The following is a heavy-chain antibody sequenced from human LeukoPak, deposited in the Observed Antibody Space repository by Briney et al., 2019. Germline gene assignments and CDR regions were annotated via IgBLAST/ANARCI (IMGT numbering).Heavy chain of an antibody. CDR3: AKGPPPKAYCSGGSCYDYFDY. Sequence: GGSLRLSCAASGFTFRSYGMHWVRQAPGKGLEWVAVISYDGSNKYYADSVKGRFTISRDNSKNTLYLQMNSLRAEDTAVYYCAKGPPPKAYCSGGSCYDYFDYWSQGTLVTVSS. CDR2: ISYDGSNK. V-gene: IGHV3-30*18. D-gene: IGHD2-15*01. CDR1: GFTFRSYG. J-gene: IGHJ4*02.